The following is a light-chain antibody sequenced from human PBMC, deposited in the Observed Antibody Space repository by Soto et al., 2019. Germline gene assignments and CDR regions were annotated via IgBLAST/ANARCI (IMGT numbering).Light chain of an antibody. Sequence: QSALTQPASVSGSPGQSITIPCIGTSSDVGSYNLVSWYQQHPGKAPKVLIYEGTKRPSGVSNRFSGSESGNTASLTISGLQAEDEFDYYCCSYASIGPFVQFGGGTKLTVL. CDR3: CSYASIGPFVQ. CDR2: EGT. J-gene: IGLJ2*01. V-gene: IGLV2-23*03. CDR1: SSDVGSYNL.